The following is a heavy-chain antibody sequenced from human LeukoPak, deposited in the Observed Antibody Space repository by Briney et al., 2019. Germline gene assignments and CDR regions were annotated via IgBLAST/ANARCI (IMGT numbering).Heavy chain of an antibody. CDR2: IKQDGSEK. D-gene: IGHD3-16*01. J-gene: IGHJ4*02. Sequence: SGGSLRLSCAASGLTFSNYWMDWVCQAPGKGLEWVANIKQDGSEKNYVDSVKGRFIISRDNAKNSLYLQMNTLRADDTAVYYCARDGFGTGSNWGQGTLVTVSS. CDR1: GLTFSNYW. CDR3: ARDGFGTGSN. V-gene: IGHV3-7*03.